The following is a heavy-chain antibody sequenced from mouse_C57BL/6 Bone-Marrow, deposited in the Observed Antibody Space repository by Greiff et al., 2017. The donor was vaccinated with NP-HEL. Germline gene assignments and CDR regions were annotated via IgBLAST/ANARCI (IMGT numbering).Heavy chain of an antibody. CDR3: ATAQATLHYFDY. Sequence: VQLQQSGAELARPGASVKLSCKASGYTFTSYGISWVKQRTGQGLEWIGEIYPRSGNTYYNEKFKGKATLTADKSSSTAYMELRSLTSEDSAVYFCATAQATLHYFDYWGQGTTLTVSS. V-gene: IGHV1-81*01. D-gene: IGHD3-2*02. CDR2: IYPRSGNT. CDR1: GYTFTSYG. J-gene: IGHJ2*01.